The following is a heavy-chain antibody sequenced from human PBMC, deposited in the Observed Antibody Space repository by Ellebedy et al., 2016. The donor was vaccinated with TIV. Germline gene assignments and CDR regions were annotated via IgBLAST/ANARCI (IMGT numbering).Heavy chain of an antibody. J-gene: IGHJ4*02. D-gene: IGHD4-23*01. Sequence: ASVKVSXXASGYTFTSYYIHWVRQAPGQGLEWMGIINPSGGSTRNAQEFQGRVTMTRDTSTSTVYMELSSLRSEDTAVYYCAREVAYVGNSGGYFDYWGQGTLVTVSS. CDR1: GYTFTSYY. V-gene: IGHV1-46*01. CDR2: INPSGGST. CDR3: AREVAYVGNSGGYFDY.